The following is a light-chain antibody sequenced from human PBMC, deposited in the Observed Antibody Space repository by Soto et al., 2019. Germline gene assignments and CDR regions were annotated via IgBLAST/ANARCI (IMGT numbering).Light chain of an antibody. V-gene: IGKV1-33*01. CDR1: QSISSY. CDR3: QQYDTLPIT. J-gene: IGKJ5*01. CDR2: AAS. Sequence: DSQMTQSPSSLSASVGDRVTITCRASQSISSYLNWYQQKPGKAPKLLIYAASSLETGVPSRFSGSGSGTHFTFTISSLQPEDIATYFCQQYDTLPITFGQGTRLEIK.